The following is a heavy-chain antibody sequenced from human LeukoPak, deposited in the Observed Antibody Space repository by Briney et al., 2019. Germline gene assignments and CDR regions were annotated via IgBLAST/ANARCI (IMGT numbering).Heavy chain of an antibody. J-gene: IGHJ1*01. CDR1: GYTFTSYG. V-gene: IGHV1-18*01. D-gene: IGHD3-10*01. Sequence: GASVKVSCKASGYTFTSYGISWVRQAPGQGLEWMGWISAYSGNTNYAQKLQGRVTMTTDTSTSTAYMELRSLRSDDTAVYYCARAGFGEYGPAEYFQHWGQGTLVTVSS. CDR2: ISAYSGNT. CDR3: ARAGFGEYGPAEYFQH.